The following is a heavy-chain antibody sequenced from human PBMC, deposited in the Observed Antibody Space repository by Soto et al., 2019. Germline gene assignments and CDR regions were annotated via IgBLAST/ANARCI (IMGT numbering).Heavy chain of an antibody. CDR3: ASRDPGTSVDY. Sequence: SETLSLTCAVSGVSFTSNNWWTWVRQPPGQGLEWIGEIYRTGSTNYNPSLKSRVTISLDKSENQFSLKVTSLTAADTAVYYCASRDPGTSVDYWGQGTLVTVSS. J-gene: IGHJ4*02. D-gene: IGHD1-7*01. CDR1: GVSFTSNNW. CDR2: IYRTGST. V-gene: IGHV4-4*02.